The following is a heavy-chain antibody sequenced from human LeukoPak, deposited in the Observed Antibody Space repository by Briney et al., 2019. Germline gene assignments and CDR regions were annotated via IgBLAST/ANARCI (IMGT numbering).Heavy chain of an antibody. V-gene: IGHV4-61*02. J-gene: IGHJ3*02. D-gene: IGHD2-15*01. CDR1: GASISSSDYY. CDR3: TRDRGIGLDI. CDR2: IYISGST. Sequence: SETLSLTCSVSGASISSSDYYWSWIRQPAGKGLEWIGRIYISGSTDNNPSLKSRVTISVDTSKNQFSLKLSSVTAADTAVYYCTRDRGIGLDIWGQGTTVTVSS.